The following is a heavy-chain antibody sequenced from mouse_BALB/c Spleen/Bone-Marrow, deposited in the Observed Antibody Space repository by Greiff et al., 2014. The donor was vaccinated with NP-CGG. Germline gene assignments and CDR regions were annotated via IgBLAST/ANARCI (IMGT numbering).Heavy chain of an antibody. V-gene: IGHV14-3*02. Sequence: EVQLVESGAELVKPGAPVKLSCTASGFNIKDTYMHWAKQRPEQGLEWIGRIDPANGNTKYDPKFQGKATITADTSSNTAYLQLSSLTSEDTAVYYCARYYYGYYFDYWGQGTTLTVSS. J-gene: IGHJ2*01. CDR3: ARYYYGYYFDY. CDR2: IDPANGNT. D-gene: IGHD1-1*01. CDR1: GFNIKDTY.